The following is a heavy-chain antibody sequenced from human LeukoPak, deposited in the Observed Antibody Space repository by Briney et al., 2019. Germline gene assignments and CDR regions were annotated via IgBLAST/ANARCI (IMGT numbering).Heavy chain of an antibody. V-gene: IGHV4-31*03. CDR2: MRHSGST. CDR3: ARGGNRFGGFYLDY. CDR1: ADSISSGGHS. D-gene: IGHD3-10*01. Sequence: SQTLSLTCTVSADSISSGGHSWSWIRQHPGKGLESIGFMRHSGSTSHNPSLKGRVGISVDASKNQFSLRLSSVTAADTAVYYCARGGNRFGGFYLDYWGQGSLVTVSS. J-gene: IGHJ4*02.